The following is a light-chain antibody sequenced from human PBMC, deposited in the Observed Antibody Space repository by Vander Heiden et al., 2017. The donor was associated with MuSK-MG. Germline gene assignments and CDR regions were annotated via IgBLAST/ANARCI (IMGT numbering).Light chain of an antibody. Sequence: QSALTQPASVSGSPGQSITISCTGTSSDVGSYNLVSWYQQHPGKAPKLMIYGVSKRPSGVSNRFSGSKSGNTASLTISGLQAEDEADYYCWSYAGSTLVIIGGGTKLTVL. CDR1: SSDVGSYNL. V-gene: IGLV2-23*02. J-gene: IGLJ2*01. CDR3: WSYAGSTLVI. CDR2: GVS.